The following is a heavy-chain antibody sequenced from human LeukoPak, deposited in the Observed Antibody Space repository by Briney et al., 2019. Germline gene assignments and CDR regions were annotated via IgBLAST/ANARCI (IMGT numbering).Heavy chain of an antibody. Sequence: GGSLRLSCAASGFTVSSNYMSWVRQAPGKGLEWVSVIYSGGSTYYADSVKSRFTISRDNSKNTLYLQMNSLRAEDTVVYYCARDSSGNYGMDVWGQGTTVTVSS. CDR2: IYSGGST. CDR3: ARDSSGNYGMDV. CDR1: GFTVSSNY. V-gene: IGHV3-53*01. J-gene: IGHJ6*02. D-gene: IGHD3-22*01.